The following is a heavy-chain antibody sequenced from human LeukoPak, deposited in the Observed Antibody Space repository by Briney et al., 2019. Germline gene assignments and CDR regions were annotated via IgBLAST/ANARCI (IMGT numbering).Heavy chain of an antibody. CDR2: ISYDANNK. Sequence: GGSLRLPCAASGFSFSSYAMHWVRQVPGKGLEWVSVISYDANNKYYADSVKGRFTTSRDNSKNTLYLQMNSLRVEDTAVYYCARPYNSGWYGDFDYWGQGTLVTVSS. D-gene: IGHD6-19*01. CDR1: GFSFSSYA. J-gene: IGHJ4*02. CDR3: ARPYNSGWYGDFDY. V-gene: IGHV3-30*04.